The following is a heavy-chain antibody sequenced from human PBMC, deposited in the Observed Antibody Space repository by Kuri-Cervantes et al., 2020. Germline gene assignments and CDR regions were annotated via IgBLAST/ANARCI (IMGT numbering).Heavy chain of an antibody. J-gene: IGHJ3*02. CDR3: ARDRGDDSFDI. CDR2: INSDGSTT. V-gene: IGHV3-74*01. CDR1: GFTLSRHW. Sequence: GESLKISCAASGFTLSRHWMHWVRQAPGKGLVWVSRINSDGSTTNYADSVKGRCTISRDNAKNTLYLQVNSLRAEDTAVYYCARDRGDDSFDIWGQGTMVTVSS.